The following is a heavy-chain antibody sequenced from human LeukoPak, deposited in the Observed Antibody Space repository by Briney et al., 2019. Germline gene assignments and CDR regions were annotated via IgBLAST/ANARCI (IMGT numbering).Heavy chain of an antibody. CDR1: GFTFSSYG. J-gene: IGHJ4*02. CDR3: AKDPGYCSSTSCRPHDYFDY. CDR2: IWYDGSNK. D-gene: IGHD2-2*01. V-gene: IGHV3-33*06. Sequence: GGSLRLSCAASGFTFSSYGMHWVRQAPGKGLEWVAVIWYDGSNKYYADSVKGRFTISRDNSKNTLYLQMNSLRAEDTAVYYCAKDPGYCSSTSCRPHDYFDYWGEGALVTVSS.